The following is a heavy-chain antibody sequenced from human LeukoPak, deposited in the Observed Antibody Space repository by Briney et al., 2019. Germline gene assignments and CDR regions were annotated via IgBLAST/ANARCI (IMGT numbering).Heavy chain of an antibody. J-gene: IGHJ4*02. CDR2: IYHSGST. V-gene: IGHV4-4*02. CDR1: GASITSNNW. D-gene: IGHD4-17*01. CDR3: ASSKLRFLPDY. Sequence: SGTLSLTCAVSGASITSNNWWWSWVRQPPGKGLEWIGEIYHSGSTNYNPSLKSRVTMSVDKSKNQFSLKLSSVTAADTAVYYCASSKLRFLPDYWGQGTLVTVSS.